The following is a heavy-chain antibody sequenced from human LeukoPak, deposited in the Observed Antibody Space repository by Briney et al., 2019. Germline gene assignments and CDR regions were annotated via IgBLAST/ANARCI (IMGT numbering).Heavy chain of an antibody. V-gene: IGHV3-48*03. J-gene: IGHJ4*02. CDR1: GFTFSSYE. CDR3: ARDQEGPGGWYY. CDR2: ISSSGSTI. D-gene: IGHD6-19*01. Sequence: GGSLRLSCAASGFTFSSYEMNCVRQAPGKGLEGVSYISSSGSTIYYADCVKGRFTISRDNAKNSLYLQMNSLRAEDTAVYYCARDQEGPGGWYYWGQGTLVTVSS.